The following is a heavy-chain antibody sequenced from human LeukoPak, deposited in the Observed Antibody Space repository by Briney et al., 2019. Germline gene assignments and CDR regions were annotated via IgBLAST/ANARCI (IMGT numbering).Heavy chain of an antibody. CDR3: ARHGSFVAARPGGWFDP. CDR1: GYSFTSYW. V-gene: IGHV5-51*01. D-gene: IGHD6-6*01. Sequence: GESLKISCKGSGYSFTSYWIGWVRQMPGKGLEWVGIIYPGDSDTRYSPSFQGQVTISADKSISTAYLQWSSLKASDTAMYYCARHGSFVAARPGGWFDPWGQGTLVTVSS. J-gene: IGHJ5*02. CDR2: IYPGDSDT.